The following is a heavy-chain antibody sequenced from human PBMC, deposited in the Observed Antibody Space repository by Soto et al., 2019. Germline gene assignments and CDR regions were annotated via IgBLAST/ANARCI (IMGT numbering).Heavy chain of an antibody. CDR3: ARDRVATPNKSKYGMDV. Sequence: GGSLSLSCAASGFTSSSYEMNWVRQAPGKGLEWVSYISSSGSTIYYADSVKGRFTISRDNAKNSLYLQMNSLRAEDTAVYYCARDRVATPNKSKYGMDVWGQGTTVTVSS. V-gene: IGHV3-48*03. CDR2: ISSSGSTI. J-gene: IGHJ6*02. CDR1: GFTSSSYE. D-gene: IGHD5-12*01.